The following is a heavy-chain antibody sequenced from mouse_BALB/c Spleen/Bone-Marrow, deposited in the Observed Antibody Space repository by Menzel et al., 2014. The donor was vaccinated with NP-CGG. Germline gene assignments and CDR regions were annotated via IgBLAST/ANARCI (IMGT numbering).Heavy chain of an antibody. V-gene: IGHV1S135*01. J-gene: IGHJ2*01. CDR1: GYSFTGYT. CDR3: ARLGTTAVPDY. CDR2: NDPYSGGT. D-gene: IGHD1-1*01. Sequence: VQLQQSGPELVKPGASMKISCKASGYSFTGYTMNWVKQSHGKSLEWIGYNDPYSGGTNYNQKFKGKATLTVDKSSSTAYMHLNSLTSEDSAVYYCARLGTTAVPDYWGQGTTLTVSS.